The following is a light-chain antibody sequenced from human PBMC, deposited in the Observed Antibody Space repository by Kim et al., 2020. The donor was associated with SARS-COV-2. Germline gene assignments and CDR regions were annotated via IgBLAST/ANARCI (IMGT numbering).Light chain of an antibody. CDR1: KLGDKY. CDR3: QAWDSSTAV. V-gene: IGLV3-1*01. CDR2: QDS. Sequence: AVSPGQTASITCSGDKLGDKYACWYQQKPGQSPVLVIYQDSKRPSGIPERFSGSNSGNTATLTISGTQAMDEADYYCQAWDSSTAVFGGGTK. J-gene: IGLJ3*02.